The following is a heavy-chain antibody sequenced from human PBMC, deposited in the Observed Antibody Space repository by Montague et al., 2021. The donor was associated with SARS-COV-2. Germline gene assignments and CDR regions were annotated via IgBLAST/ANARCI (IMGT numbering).Heavy chain of an antibody. CDR1: GFLFSSYG. CDR2: IWYDGSNE. CDR3: ARGSVGGYCFDY. J-gene: IGHJ4*02. V-gene: IGHV3-33*01. D-gene: IGHD1-26*01. Sequence: SRRLSCSASGFLFSSYGMHWVRQAPGKGLEWVAHIWYDGSNENYVDSVKGRFTISRDNFKDTLYLQMNSLRAEDTAIYYCARGSVGGYCFDYWGQGTLVTVSS.